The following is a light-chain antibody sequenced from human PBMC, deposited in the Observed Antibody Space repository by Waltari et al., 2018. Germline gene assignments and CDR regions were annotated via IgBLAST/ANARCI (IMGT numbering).Light chain of an antibody. CDR3: QQLNSYPPRVT. V-gene: IGKV1-9*01. CDR1: QGISSY. CDR2: AAS. Sequence: DIQLTQSPSFLSASVGDRVTITSRASQGISSYLAWYQQKPGKAPKLLIYAASTLQSGVPSRFSGSGSGTEFTLTISSLQPEDFATYYCQQLNSYPPRVTFGPGTKVDIK. J-gene: IGKJ3*01.